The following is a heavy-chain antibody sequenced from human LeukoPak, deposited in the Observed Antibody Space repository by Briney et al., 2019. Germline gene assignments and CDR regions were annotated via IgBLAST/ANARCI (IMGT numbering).Heavy chain of an antibody. CDR1: GGSISSSSYY. CDR3: ARADYGDFHNAFDI. CDR2: IYYSGNT. D-gene: IGHD4-17*01. V-gene: IGHV4-39*07. J-gene: IGHJ3*02. Sequence: SETLSLTCTVSGGSISSSSYYWGWIRQPPGKGLEWIGSIYYSGNTYYNPSLKSRVTISVDTSKSQFSLKLSSVTAADTAVYYCARADYGDFHNAFDIWGQGTMVTVSS.